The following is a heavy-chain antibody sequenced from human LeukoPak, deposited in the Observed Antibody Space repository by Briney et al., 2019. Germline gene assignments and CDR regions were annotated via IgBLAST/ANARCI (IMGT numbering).Heavy chain of an antibody. V-gene: IGHV3-48*03. CDR2: ISSSGSTI. J-gene: IGHJ4*02. CDR3: ARRASTERGHSYGLDY. D-gene: IGHD5-18*01. Sequence: PGGSLRLSCAASGFTFSSYEMNWVRQAPGKGLEWVSYISSSGSTIYYADSLKGRITISRDNARRSLFLQMNSLRAEDTAVYYCARRASTERGHSYGLDYWGQGTLVTVSS. CDR1: GFTFSSYE.